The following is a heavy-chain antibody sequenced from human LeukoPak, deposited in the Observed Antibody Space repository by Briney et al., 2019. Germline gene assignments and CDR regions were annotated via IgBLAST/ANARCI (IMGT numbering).Heavy chain of an antibody. V-gene: IGHV4-59*08. CDR2: IYYSGST. Sequence: SDTLSLTCTVSGGSISSYYWSWIRQPPGKGLEWIGYIYYSGSTNYNPSLKSRVTISVDTSKNQFSLKLSSVTAADTAVYYCAGDPFVEMATARPPWGQGTLVTVSS. J-gene: IGHJ5*02. D-gene: IGHD5-24*01. CDR3: AGDPFVEMATARPP. CDR1: GGSISSYY.